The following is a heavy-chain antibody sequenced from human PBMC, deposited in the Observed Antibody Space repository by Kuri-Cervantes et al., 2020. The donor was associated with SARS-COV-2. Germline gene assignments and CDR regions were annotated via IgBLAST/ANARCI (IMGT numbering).Heavy chain of an antibody. V-gene: IGHV4-4*07. J-gene: IGHJ2*01. D-gene: IGHD4-23*01. Sequence: SCTVSGGSISSYYWSWIRQPAGKGLEWIGRIYTSGSTNYNPSLKSRVTMSVDTSKNQFSLKRSSVTAADTAVYYCARDYGGNYWYFDLWGRGTLVTVSS. CDR1: GGSISSYY. CDR3: ARDYGGNYWYFDL. CDR2: IYTSGST.